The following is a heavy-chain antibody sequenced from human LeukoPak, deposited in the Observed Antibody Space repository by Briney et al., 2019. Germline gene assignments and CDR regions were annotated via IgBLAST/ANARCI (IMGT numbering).Heavy chain of an antibody. J-gene: IGHJ4*02. V-gene: IGHV3-30*01. CDR1: GFTFSSYA. Sequence: GGSLRLSCAASGFTFSSYAMHWIRQAPGKGLEWVAVISYDGSNKYYADSVKGRFTISRDNSKNTLYLQMNSLRAEDTAVYYCAGTDSGYSYGELNYWGQGTLVTVSS. D-gene: IGHD5-18*01. CDR2: ISYDGSNK. CDR3: AGTDSGYSYGELNY.